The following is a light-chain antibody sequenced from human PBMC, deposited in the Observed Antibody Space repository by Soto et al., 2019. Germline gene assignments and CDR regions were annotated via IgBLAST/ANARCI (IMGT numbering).Light chain of an antibody. J-gene: IGLJ2*01. CDR2: GNS. CDR3: QSYDSGLRAVV. V-gene: IGLV1-40*01. Sequence: QSVLTQPPSVSGAPGQRVTISCTGSSSNIGAGYDVHWYQQLPGTAPKLLIYGNSNPPSGVPDRFSGSKSGTSASLAVAGVQAEDEADYYCQSYDSGLRAVVFGGGTKLTVL. CDR1: SSNIGAGYD.